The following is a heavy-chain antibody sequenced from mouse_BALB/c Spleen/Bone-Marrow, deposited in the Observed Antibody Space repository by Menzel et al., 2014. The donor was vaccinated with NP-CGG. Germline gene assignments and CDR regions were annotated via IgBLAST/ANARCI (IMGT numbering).Heavy chain of an antibody. V-gene: IGHV5-6-3*01. Sequence: EVQGVESGGGLVQPGGSLKISCAASGFTFSSYGMSWVRQTPDKRLDLVATINSNGGSTYYPDSVKGRFTISRDNAKNTLYLQMSSLKPEDTAMYYCARDNYYDYDGFAYWGQGTLVTVSA. CDR3: ARDNYYDYDGFAY. CDR2: INSNGGST. D-gene: IGHD2-4*01. J-gene: IGHJ3*01. CDR1: GFTFSSYG.